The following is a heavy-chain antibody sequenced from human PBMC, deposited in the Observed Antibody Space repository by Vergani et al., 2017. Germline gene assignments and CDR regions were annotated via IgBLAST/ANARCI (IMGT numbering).Heavy chain of an antibody. J-gene: IGHJ4*02. Sequence: QVQLQESGPGLVRPSETLSLTCTVSGGSLSGYYWNWIRQHPGEGLEWIVYVDDSGDFNYNPSLKTRVSMSSDTSNNQFSLVVSSVTVADTAVYYCARSIVSRNPPDYFDNWGQGTLVTVSS. CDR3: ARSIVSRNPPDYFDN. CDR1: GGSLSGYY. CDR2: VDDSGDF. V-gene: IGHV4-59*01. D-gene: IGHD1-14*01.